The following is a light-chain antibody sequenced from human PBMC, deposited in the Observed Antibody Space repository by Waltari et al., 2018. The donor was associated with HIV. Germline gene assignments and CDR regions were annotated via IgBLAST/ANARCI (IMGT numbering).Light chain of an antibody. Sequence: QSVLGQESSASGTAGQRVVISCSRTSANIGTNYVYWYQQFAGATPRLIIYNNGQRPSGVPDRFSGSKSGVSASLVISGLQSGDEATYYCATWDANQWVFGGGTKVSVL. CDR3: ATWDANQWV. J-gene: IGLJ3*02. CDR2: NNG. V-gene: IGLV1-47*02. CDR1: SANIGTNY.